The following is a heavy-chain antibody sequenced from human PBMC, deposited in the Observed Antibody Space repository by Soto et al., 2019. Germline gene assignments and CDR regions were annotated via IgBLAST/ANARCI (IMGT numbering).Heavy chain of an antibody. Sequence: SGKVCCQSSGYTVTAYGITWVRQAPGHGLEWRGWISNDHGDTDYAQKLQGRFTMTTDTSTTTAYMELRSLKSDYTAVYYCARPNGDYGEGGYCFYGMDVWGQGTTVNVSS. J-gene: IGHJ6*02. V-gene: IGHV1-18*04. D-gene: IGHD4-17*01. CDR2: ISNDHGDT. CDR3: ARPNGDYGEGGYCFYGMDV. CDR1: GYTVTAYG.